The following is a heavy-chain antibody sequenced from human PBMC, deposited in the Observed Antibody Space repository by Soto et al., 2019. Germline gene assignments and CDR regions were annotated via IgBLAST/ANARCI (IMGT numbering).Heavy chain of an antibody. CDR2: IRSKNYGRTT. J-gene: IGHJ3*02. Sequence: PGGSLRLSCTGSGFTFGNNAMTWFRQAPGKGLEWVGFIRSKNYGRTTEYAASVHGRFTISRDDSKGIAYLEMNSLTTDDTSVYYCSRPSYSYDRSGFEPGAFEIWGQGTMVTVSS. V-gene: IGHV3-49*03. D-gene: IGHD3-22*01. CDR1: GFTFGNNA. CDR3: SRPSYSYDRSGFEPGAFEI.